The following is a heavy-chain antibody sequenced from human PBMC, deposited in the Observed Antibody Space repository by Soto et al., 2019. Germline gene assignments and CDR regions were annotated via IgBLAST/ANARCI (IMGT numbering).Heavy chain of an antibody. D-gene: IGHD6-13*01. J-gene: IGHJ4*02. CDR2: ISSSSSTI. CDR1: GFTFSSYS. Sequence: EVQLVESGGGLVQPGGSLRLSCAASGFTFSSYSMNWVRQAPGKGLEWVSYISSSSSTIYYADSVKGRFTISRDNAKNSLYLQMISLRDEDTAVYYCARRGLSWHDYWGQGTLVTVSS. V-gene: IGHV3-48*02. CDR3: ARRGLSWHDY.